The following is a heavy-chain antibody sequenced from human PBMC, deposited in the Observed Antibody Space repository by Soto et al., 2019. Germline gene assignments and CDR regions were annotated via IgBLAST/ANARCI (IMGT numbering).Heavy chain of an antibody. J-gene: IGHJ4*02. CDR1: GFTFSSYS. D-gene: IGHD1-1*01. V-gene: IGHV3-21*01. CDR3: AKSTGWNDPSDY. Sequence: GGSLRLSCEASGFTFSSYSMNWVRQAPGKGLEWVSSISSRASYMYYADSVKGRFTISRDNAKNSVSLQMHSLRAEDTAVYYCAKSTGWNDPSDYWGQGTQVTVSS. CDR2: ISSRASYM.